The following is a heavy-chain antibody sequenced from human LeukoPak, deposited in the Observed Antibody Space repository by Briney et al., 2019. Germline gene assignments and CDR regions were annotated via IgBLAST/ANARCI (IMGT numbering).Heavy chain of an antibody. D-gene: IGHD6-19*01. CDR1: GFTVSSNY. Sequence: GGSLRLSCAASGFTVSSNYMSWVRQAPGKGLEWVSVIYSGGSTYYADSVKGRFTISRDNSKNTLYLQMNTLRAEDTAVYYCARAVGYSSAPTDYWGQGTLVTVSS. V-gene: IGHV3-53*01. CDR3: ARAVGYSSAPTDY. CDR2: IYSGGST. J-gene: IGHJ4*02.